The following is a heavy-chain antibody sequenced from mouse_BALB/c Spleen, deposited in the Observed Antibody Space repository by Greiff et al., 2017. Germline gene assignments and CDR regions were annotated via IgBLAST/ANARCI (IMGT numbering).Heavy chain of an antibody. CDR3: TAGNWDFDY. V-gene: IGHV6-6*02. D-gene: IGHD4-1*01. J-gene: IGHJ2*01. CDR2: IRLKSDNYAT. Sequence: EVKLEESGGGLVQPGGSMKLSCVASGFTFSSYWMSWVRQSPEKVLEWVAEIRLKSDNYATHYAESVKGKFTISRDDSKSRLYLQMNSLRAEDTGIYYCTAGNWDFDYWGQGTTLTVSS. CDR1: GFTFSSYW.